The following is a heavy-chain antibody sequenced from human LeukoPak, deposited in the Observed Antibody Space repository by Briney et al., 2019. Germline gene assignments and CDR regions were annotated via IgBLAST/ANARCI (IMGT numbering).Heavy chain of an antibody. CDR2: INHSGST. CDR3: ARGRRRDYYGSGSYCDY. Sequence: PSETLSLTCTVSGGPISSSSYYWGWIRQPPGKGLEWIGEINHSGSTNYNPSLKSRVTISVDTSKNQFSLKLSSVTAADTAVYYCARGRRRDYYGSGSYCDYWGQGTLVTVSS. V-gene: IGHV4-39*07. CDR1: GGPISSSSYY. J-gene: IGHJ4*02. D-gene: IGHD3-10*01.